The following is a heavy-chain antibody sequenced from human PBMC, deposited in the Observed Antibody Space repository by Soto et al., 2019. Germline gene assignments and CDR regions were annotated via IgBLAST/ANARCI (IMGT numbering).Heavy chain of an antibody. CDR3: ARAGDTMIRGVIIMNYYGMDV. CDR2: VHHSGIT. J-gene: IGHJ6*02. D-gene: IGHD3-10*01. Sequence: SETLSLTCVVSGYSISSGYYWGWIRQPPGKGLEWIGNVHHSGITYYNPSLKSRVSISRDTSKNHYSLNLSSVTAADTAVYYCARAGDTMIRGVIIMNYYGMDVWGHGTTVTAP. CDR1: GYSISSGYY. V-gene: IGHV4-38-2*01.